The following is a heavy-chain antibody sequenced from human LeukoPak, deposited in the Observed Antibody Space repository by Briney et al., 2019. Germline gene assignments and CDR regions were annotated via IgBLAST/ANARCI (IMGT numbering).Heavy chain of an antibody. Sequence: SSETLSLTCAVSGGSISSGGYSWSWIRQPPGKGLEWIGYIYYSGSTYYNPSLKSRVTISVDTSKNQFSLKLSSVTAADTAVYYCARVSRDTAMGFDYWGQGTLVTVSS. CDR3: ARVSRDTAMGFDY. D-gene: IGHD5-18*01. CDR1: GGSISSGGYS. CDR2: IYYSGST. J-gene: IGHJ4*02. V-gene: IGHV4-30-4*07.